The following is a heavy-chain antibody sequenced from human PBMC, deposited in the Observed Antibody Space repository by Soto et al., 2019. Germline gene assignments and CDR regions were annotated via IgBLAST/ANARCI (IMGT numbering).Heavy chain of an antibody. CDR3: ARDRGYCSGGSCNWFDP. Sequence: QVQLVQSGAEVKKAGSSVKVSCKASGGTFSSYAISWVRQAPGQGLEWMGGIIPIFGTANYAQKFQGRVTITADESTSTAYMELSSLRSEDTAVYYCARDRGYCSGGSCNWFDPWGQGTLVTVSS. CDR2: IIPIFGTA. CDR1: GGTFSSYA. V-gene: IGHV1-69*01. J-gene: IGHJ5*02. D-gene: IGHD2-15*01.